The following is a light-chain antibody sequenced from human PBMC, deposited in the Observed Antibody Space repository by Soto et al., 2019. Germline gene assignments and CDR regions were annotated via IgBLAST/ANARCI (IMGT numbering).Light chain of an antibody. J-gene: IGKJ2*01. V-gene: IGKV1-39*01. CDR3: HQTYSTRLYT. Sequence: DVQMTQTPFFLSISVGDTIAITSRASQPISTYLNWYQHKPGKAPKLLIRAASVLQPGARSRFCSCCSGTHFSLTISNLLPEDCATYICHQTYSTRLYTFGQGTKVDI. CDR2: AAS. CDR1: QPISTY.